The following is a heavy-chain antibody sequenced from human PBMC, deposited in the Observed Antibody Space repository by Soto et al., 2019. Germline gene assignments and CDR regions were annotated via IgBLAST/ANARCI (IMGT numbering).Heavy chain of an antibody. J-gene: IGHJ6*02. Sequence: QVQLQQWGAGLLKPSETLSLTCAVYGGSFSGYYWSWIRQPPGKGLEWIGEINHSGSTNYNPSLNSRVTIPIDTSKSQFSLKLSSVTAADTAVYYCARVGRLRYFDWLPLYYGMDVWGQGTTVTVSS. CDR2: INHSGST. V-gene: IGHV4-34*01. CDR3: ARVGRLRYFDWLPLYYGMDV. D-gene: IGHD3-9*01. CDR1: GGSFSGYY.